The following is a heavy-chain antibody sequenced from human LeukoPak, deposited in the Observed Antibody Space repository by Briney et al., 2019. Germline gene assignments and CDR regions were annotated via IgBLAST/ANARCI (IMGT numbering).Heavy chain of an antibody. Sequence: SETLSLTCAVYGGSFSGYYWSWIRQPPGKGLEWIGEINHSGSTNYNPSLKSRVTISVDTSKNQFSLKLSSVTAADTAVYYCARGPRRTMVRGAPFDYWGQGTLVTVSS. CDR2: INHSGST. D-gene: IGHD3-10*01. V-gene: IGHV4-34*01. CDR1: GGSFSGYY. CDR3: ARGPRRTMVRGAPFDY. J-gene: IGHJ4*02.